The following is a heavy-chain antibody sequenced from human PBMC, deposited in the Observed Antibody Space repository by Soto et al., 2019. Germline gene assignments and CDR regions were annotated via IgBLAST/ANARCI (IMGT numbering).Heavy chain of an antibody. CDR3: AKGDKQGHCSSTSCFYDYGLDV. J-gene: IGHJ6*02. CDR2: ISSSGGST. D-gene: IGHD2-2*01. V-gene: IGHV3-23*01. CDR1: GICFNIYA. Sequence: PGGSLRLSCAASGICFNIYAMSLVRQSPGKGLEWVSAISSSGGSTYYADSVKGRFSISRDNYQNTVYLQMNSLRVEDTAVYYCAKGDKQGHCSSTSCFYDYGLDVWGQGTRVTVSS.